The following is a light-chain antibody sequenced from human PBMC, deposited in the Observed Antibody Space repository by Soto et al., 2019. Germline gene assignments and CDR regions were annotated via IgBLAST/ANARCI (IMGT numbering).Light chain of an antibody. CDR3: MVGRQTPPLI. V-gene: IGKV2-28*01. Sequence: EIVLTQSPLSLPVTPGEPASISCRSSQSLLNSNGYNYLDWYLQRPGQSPQLLIYLGSSRASGVPDRFSGSGSETDFTLKISRVEAEDVGVYYCMVGRQTPPLIFGPGTKVDIK. CDR1: QSLLNSNGYNY. CDR2: LGS. J-gene: IGKJ3*01.